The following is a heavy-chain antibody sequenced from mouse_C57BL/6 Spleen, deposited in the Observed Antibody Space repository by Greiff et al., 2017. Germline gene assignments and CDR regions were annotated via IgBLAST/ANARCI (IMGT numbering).Heavy chain of an antibody. CDR3: ARLYGSSYGYFDV. V-gene: IGHV1-82*01. J-gene: IGHJ1*03. CDR1: GYAFSSSW. CDR2: IYPGDGDT. D-gene: IGHD1-1*01. Sequence: VKLQESGPELVKPGASVKISCKASGYAFSSSWMNWVKQRPGKGLEWIGRIYPGDGDTNYNGKFKGKATLTADKSSSTAYMQLSSLTSEDSAVYFCARLYGSSYGYFDVWGTGTTVTVSS.